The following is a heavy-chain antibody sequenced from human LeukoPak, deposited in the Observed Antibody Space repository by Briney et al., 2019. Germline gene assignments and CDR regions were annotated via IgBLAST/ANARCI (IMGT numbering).Heavy chain of an antibody. V-gene: IGHV3-7*01. CDR3: ARGDDCSGGSCYLLDFYYMDV. Sequence: PAGGSLRLSCAASGFTFSSYWMRWVRQAPGKGLEWVADIRQDGSEKYYVDSVKGRFTISRDNAKSSLYLQMNSLRAEDTAVYYCARGDDCSGGSCYLLDFYYMDVWGKGTTVTVSS. CDR2: IRQDGSEK. D-gene: IGHD2-15*01. J-gene: IGHJ6*03. CDR1: GFTFSSYW.